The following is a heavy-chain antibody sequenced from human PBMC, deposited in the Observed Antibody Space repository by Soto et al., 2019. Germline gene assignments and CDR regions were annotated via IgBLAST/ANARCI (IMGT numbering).Heavy chain of an antibody. J-gene: IGHJ4*02. CDR2: INQDGSER. Sequence: EVQLVESGGGLVQPGGSLRLPCAASGFTFSTYWMTWVRQPPGKGLEWVASINQDGSERYYVDSVRGRFTISRDNAKNSLYLQMNSLRAEDTAVYYCVCRGNFFVYWGQGTLVTVSP. CDR3: VCRGNFFVY. CDR1: GFTFSTYW. D-gene: IGHD2-15*01. V-gene: IGHV3-7*01.